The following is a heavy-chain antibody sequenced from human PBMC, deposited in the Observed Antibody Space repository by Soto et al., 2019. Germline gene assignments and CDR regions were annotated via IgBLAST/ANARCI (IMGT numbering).Heavy chain of an antibody. CDR2: IYNSGLI. J-gene: IGHJ4*02. D-gene: IGHD2-21*01. V-gene: IGHV4-4*07. CDR1: GDSISRHY. Sequence: QVHLQESGPGLVKPSETLSLTCSVFGDSISRHYWSWIRQPAGKGLEYIGRIYNSGLINYNPSLERRVSMSVDPSKNPISLTLTSATAADTAIYYCARGPFCGEECYFAYWGQGTLVTVSS. CDR3: ARGPFCGEECYFAY.